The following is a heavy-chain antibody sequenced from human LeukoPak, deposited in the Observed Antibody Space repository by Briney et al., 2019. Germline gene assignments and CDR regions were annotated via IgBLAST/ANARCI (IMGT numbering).Heavy chain of an antibody. Sequence: SETLSLTCTVSGGSISSYYWSWIRQPAGKGLEWIGRIYTSGSTNYNPSLKSRVTMSVDTSKNQFSLKLSSVTAADTAVYYCARGGGYSSSWPLYYYYGMDVWGQGTTVTVSS. V-gene: IGHV4-4*07. D-gene: IGHD6-13*01. CDR1: GGSISSYY. CDR2: IYTSGST. J-gene: IGHJ6*02. CDR3: ARGGGYSSSWPLYYYYGMDV.